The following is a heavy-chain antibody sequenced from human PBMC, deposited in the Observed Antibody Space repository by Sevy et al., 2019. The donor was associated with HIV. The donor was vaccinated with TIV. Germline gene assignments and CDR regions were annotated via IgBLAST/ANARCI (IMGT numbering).Heavy chain of an antibody. V-gene: IGHV4-39*01. CDR2: LYYTGRT. Sequence: SETLSLTCTVSGGSISSSSYYWPWIRQPPGKGLEWIGSLYYTGRTHYNPSLKSRVTISVDTSRNQFSLELTSVSAADTAVYYCARQEENYYMDVWGKGTTVTVSS. CDR3: ARQEENYYMDV. CDR1: GGSISSSSYY. J-gene: IGHJ6*03.